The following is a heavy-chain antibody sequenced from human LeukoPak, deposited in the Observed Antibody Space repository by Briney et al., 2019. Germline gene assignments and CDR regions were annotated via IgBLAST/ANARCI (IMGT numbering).Heavy chain of an antibody. CDR3: ARDYLDWYFDL. J-gene: IGHJ2*01. Sequence: PGGSPRLSCAASGFTFDDYAMHWVRQAPGKGLEWVAVIWYDGSNKYYADSVKGRFTISRDNSKNTLYLQMNSLRAEDTAVYYCARDYLDWYFDLWGRGTLVTVSS. CDR1: GFTFDDYA. V-gene: IGHV3-33*08. CDR2: IWYDGSNK.